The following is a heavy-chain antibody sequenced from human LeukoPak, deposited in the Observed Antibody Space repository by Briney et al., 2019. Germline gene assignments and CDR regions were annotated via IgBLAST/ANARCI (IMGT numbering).Heavy chain of an antibody. CDR1: GYAFTGYY. CDR3: ARDFHDSSGYDY. Sequence: GASVKVSCKASGYAFTGYYMHWVRQAPGQGLEWMGWINPNSGGTNYAQKFQGRVTMTRDTSTSTVYMELSSLRSEDTAVYYCARDFHDSSGYDYWGQGTLVTVSS. V-gene: IGHV1-2*02. J-gene: IGHJ4*02. CDR2: INPNSGGT. D-gene: IGHD3-22*01.